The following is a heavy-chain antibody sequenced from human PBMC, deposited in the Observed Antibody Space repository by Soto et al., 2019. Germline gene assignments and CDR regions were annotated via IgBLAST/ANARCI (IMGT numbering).Heavy chain of an antibody. Sequence: SETLSLTCAVYGGSFSGYYWSWIRQPPGKGLEWIGEINHSGSTNYNPSLKSRVTISVDTSRNQFSLKLSSVTAADTAVYYCASTLYDYYDSSGYQGAGAFDIWGQGTMVTVSS. CDR3: ASTLYDYYDSSGYQGAGAFDI. J-gene: IGHJ3*02. CDR2: INHSGST. D-gene: IGHD3-22*01. CDR1: GGSFSGYY. V-gene: IGHV4-34*01.